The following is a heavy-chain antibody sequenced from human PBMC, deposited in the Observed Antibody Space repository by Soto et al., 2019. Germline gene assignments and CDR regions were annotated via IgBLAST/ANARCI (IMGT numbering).Heavy chain of an antibody. D-gene: IGHD1-26*01. CDR3: ARIKWGLDYYNGMDV. CDR1: GYAFSDYF. J-gene: IGHJ6*02. V-gene: IGHV1-2*02. Sequence: QVQLVQSGAEVKKSGASVKVSCKASGYAFSDYFIQWVRQAPGQGPEWAAWINPKTAATNYAKKFQGRVSLTWDTSFSTAYVELTRLRPDDTAVYYCARIKWGLDYYNGMDVWGQGTTVSVSS. CDR2: INPKTAAT.